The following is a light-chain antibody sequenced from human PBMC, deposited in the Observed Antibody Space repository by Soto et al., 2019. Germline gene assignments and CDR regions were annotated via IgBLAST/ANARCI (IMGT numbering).Light chain of an antibody. CDR1: QSVSNNY. Sequence: EIVLTQSPGTLSLSPGERATLSCRASQSVSNNYLAWYQQKPGQAPGLLIYGASNRATGIPDRFSGSGSGTDFTLTISRLEPEDFAVYYCQQYGSSRTWTFGQGTKV. J-gene: IGKJ1*01. V-gene: IGKV3-20*01. CDR2: GAS. CDR3: QQYGSSRTWT.